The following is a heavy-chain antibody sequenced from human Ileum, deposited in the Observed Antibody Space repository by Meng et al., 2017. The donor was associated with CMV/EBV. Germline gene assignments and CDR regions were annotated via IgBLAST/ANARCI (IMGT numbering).Heavy chain of an antibody. CDR1: SGSFSDFF. Sequence: QGQLHQRGAGLLKPSETLSLTCAVYSGSFSDFFWGWIRQPPGKGLEWIGESSHSGNTKYNPSLKSRVTISEDASKNQFSLNMRSVTAADTAVYYCARGRDFWWEMDYTGQGTLVTVSS. CDR2: SSHSGNT. D-gene: IGHD1-26*01. J-gene: IGHJ4*02. V-gene: IGHV4-34*01. CDR3: ARGRDFWWEMDY.